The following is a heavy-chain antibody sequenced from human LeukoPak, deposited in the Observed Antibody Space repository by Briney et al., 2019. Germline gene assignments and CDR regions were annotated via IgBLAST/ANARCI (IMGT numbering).Heavy chain of an antibody. D-gene: IGHD2-15*01. J-gene: IGHJ4*02. V-gene: IGHV3-23*01. Sequence: GGSLRLSCAASGLTFSGSAVSWVRQAPGRGREWVSLISGSGNSTYYADSVKGRFTISRDNSKSTLYLQMNSLRAEDTAVYYCAKVLVLVSANRYYFDYWGQGTLVTVSS. CDR3: AKVLVLVSANRYYFDY. CDR2: ISGSGNST. CDR1: GLTFSGSA.